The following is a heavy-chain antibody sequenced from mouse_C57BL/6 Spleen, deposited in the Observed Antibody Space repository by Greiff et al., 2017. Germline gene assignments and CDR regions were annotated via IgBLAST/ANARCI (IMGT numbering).Heavy chain of an antibody. CDR3: ARHPLLCGGYFDY. V-gene: IGHV5-6*01. J-gene: IGHJ2*01. CDR1: GFTFSSYG. Sequence: EVQLVESGGDLVKPGGSLKLSCAASGFTFSSYGMSWVRQTPDKRLVWVATISIGGSYTYYPDSVKVRFTISIDTAKNTLYLQMSSLKSENTAMYYCARHPLLCGGYFDYWGQGTTLTVSS. CDR2: ISIGGSYT.